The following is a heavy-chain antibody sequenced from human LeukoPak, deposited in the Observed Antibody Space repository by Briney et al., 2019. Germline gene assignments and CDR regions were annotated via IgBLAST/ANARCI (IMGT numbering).Heavy chain of an antibody. CDR1: GYSISSNNW. D-gene: IGHD1-26*01. J-gene: IGHJ4*02. V-gene: IGHV4-28*01. CDR2: IYYSGST. Sequence: SDTLSLTCAISGYSISSNNWWGWIRQPPGKGLEWIGYIYYSGSTYYNPSLKSRVTMSVDTSKNQFSPKLSSVTAVDTAVYYCARNSESIVGALDYWGQGTLVTVSS. CDR3: ARNSESIVGALDY.